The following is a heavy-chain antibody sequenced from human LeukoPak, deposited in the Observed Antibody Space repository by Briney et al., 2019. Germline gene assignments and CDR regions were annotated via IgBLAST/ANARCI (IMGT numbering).Heavy chain of an antibody. D-gene: IGHD3-22*01. V-gene: IGHV1-2*02. J-gene: IGHJ1*01. CDR1: GYTFTGYY. CDR3: ARDGVGYYVSSGYYYFQH. Sequence: ASVKVSCKASGYTFTGYYMHWVRQAAGQGLEWMGWMNPNSGGTNYAPKFQGRVTMTRDTSISPACMELSRLRSDDPAGYCCARDGVGYYVSSGYYYFQHWGQGTLVTVSS. CDR2: MNPNSGGT.